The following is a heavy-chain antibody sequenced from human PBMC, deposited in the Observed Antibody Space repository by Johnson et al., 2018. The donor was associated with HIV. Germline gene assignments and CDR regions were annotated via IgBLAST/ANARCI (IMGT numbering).Heavy chain of an antibody. D-gene: IGHD5-18*01. Sequence: VQLVESGGGLVQPGRSLRLSCAASGFTFDDYAMHWVRQAPGKGLEWVSGISWNSGSIGYADSVKGRFTISRDNAKNSLYLQMNSLRAEDTAVYYCARYGYRPEAAFDIWGQGTRVTVSS. V-gene: IGHV3-9*01. CDR3: ARYGYRPEAAFDI. CDR2: ISWNSGSI. CDR1: GFTFDDYA. J-gene: IGHJ3*02.